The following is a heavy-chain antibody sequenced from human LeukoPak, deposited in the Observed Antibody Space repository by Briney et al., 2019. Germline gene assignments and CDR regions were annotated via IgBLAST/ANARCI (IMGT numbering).Heavy chain of an antibody. V-gene: IGHV4-59*01. CDR2: IYSSGST. CDR3: ARGGASSQWFDP. J-gene: IGHJ5*02. D-gene: IGHD2-15*01. Sequence: KPSETLSLTCTVSGDSISSYYWSWIRQPPGKGLEWIAFIYSSGSTNYNPSLKSRVSISADTSKNQFSLNVSSVTAADTAVYYCARGGASSQWFDPWGQGTLVTVSS. CDR1: GDSISSYY.